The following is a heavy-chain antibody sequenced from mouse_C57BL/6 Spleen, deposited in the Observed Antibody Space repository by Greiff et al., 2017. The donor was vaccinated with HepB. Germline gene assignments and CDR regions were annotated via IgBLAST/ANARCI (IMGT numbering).Heavy chain of an antibody. J-gene: IGHJ4*01. Sequence: EVKVVESEGGLVQPGSSMKLSCTASGFTFSDYYMAWVRQVPEKGLEWVANINYDGSSTYYLDSLKSRFIISRDNAKNILYLQMSSLKSEDTATYYCARGDFLYAMDYWGQGTSVTVSS. CDR2: INYDGSST. V-gene: IGHV5-16*01. CDR3: ARGDFLYAMDY. CDR1: GFTFSDYY.